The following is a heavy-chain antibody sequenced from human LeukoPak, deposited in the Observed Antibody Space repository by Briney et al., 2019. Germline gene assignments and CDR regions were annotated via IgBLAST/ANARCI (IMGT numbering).Heavy chain of an antibody. V-gene: IGHV3-7*01. D-gene: IGHD2-15*01. CDR2: TKPDGSAE. Sequence: GGSLRLSCAASGFTFRNYCMGWVRQAPGKGLEWVANTKPDGSAEYYADPVRGLFTTSRDNANNLLYLQMNRLRAEDTAVYYCARDGGLKTNFDYWGQGALVTVSS. CDR1: GFTFRNYC. CDR3: ARDGGLKTNFDY. J-gene: IGHJ4*02.